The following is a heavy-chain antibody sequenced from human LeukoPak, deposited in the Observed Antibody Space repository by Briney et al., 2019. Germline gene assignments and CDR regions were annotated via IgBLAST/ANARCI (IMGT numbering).Heavy chain of an antibody. Sequence: SETLSLTCAVYGGSFSGYYWSWIRQPPGKGLEWIGEMDHSGSTNYNPSLKSRVTISVDTSKNQFSLKLSSVTAADTAVYYCARGDPNSYGYGDYWGQGTLVTVSS. CDR2: MDHSGST. D-gene: IGHD5-18*01. CDR3: ARGDPNSYGYGDY. CDR1: GGSFSGYY. V-gene: IGHV4-34*01. J-gene: IGHJ4*02.